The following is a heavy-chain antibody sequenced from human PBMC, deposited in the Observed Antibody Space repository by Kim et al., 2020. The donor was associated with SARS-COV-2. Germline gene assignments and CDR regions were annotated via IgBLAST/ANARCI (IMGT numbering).Heavy chain of an antibody. D-gene: IGHD3-22*01. Sequence: ASVKVSCKSSGYTFTNYAIHWVRQAPGQRLEWMGWINPGNGNTKYSQKFQGRVTITRDTSATTAYMELSSLRSEDTAVYYCARGGYDSSGYLFFDYWGQGTLVTVSS. CDR1: GYTFTNYA. CDR3: ARGGYDSSGYLFFDY. CDR2: INPGNGNT. V-gene: IGHV1-3*01. J-gene: IGHJ4*02.